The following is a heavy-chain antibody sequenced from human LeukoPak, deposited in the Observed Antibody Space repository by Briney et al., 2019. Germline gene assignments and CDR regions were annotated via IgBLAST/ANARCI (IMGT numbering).Heavy chain of an antibody. D-gene: IGHD3-3*01. CDR1: GGSISTYY. Sequence: SETLSLTCSVSGGSISTYYWSWIRQPPGKGLEWIGYIDYSGSTNYNPSLKSRVTISVDTSKNQFSLKLSSVTAADTAVYYCARAMIYDFWSGSLYYYYYYMDVWGKGTTVTVPS. CDR2: IDYSGST. CDR3: ARAMIYDFWSGSLYYYYYYMDV. V-gene: IGHV4-59*12. J-gene: IGHJ6*03.